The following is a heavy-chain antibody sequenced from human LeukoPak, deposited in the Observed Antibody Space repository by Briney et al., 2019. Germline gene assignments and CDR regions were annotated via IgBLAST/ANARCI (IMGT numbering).Heavy chain of an antibody. V-gene: IGHV3-7*01. D-gene: IGHD3-10*01. CDR2: IKQDGSEK. Sequence: GGSLRLSCAASGFTFSSYWMSWVRQAPGKGMEWVANIKQDGSEKYYVDSVKGRFTISRDNAKNSLYLQMNSLRAEDTAVYCCASRSYSRRRPVDYWGQGTLVTVSS. CDR1: GFTFSSYW. CDR3: ASRSYSRRRPVDY. J-gene: IGHJ4*02.